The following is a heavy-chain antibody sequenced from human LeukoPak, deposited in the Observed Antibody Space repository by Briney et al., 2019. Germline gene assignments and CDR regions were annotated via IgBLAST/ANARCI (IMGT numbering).Heavy chain of an antibody. Sequence: GSSVKVSCKPAGGTFSSYVISWVRQAAGQGLEWMGVMILIFGTANYAQMFPRRVTITADESTRPAYMELSSPRAEDTAVYYCESNVGTSWGQGTLVTVSS. J-gene: IGHJ4*02. CDR1: GGTFSSYV. V-gene: IGHV1-69*01. CDR2: MILIFGTA. CDR3: ESNVGTS. D-gene: IGHD3-10*01.